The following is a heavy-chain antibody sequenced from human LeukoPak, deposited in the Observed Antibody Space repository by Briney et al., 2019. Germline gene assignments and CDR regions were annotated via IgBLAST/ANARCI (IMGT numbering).Heavy chain of an antibody. CDR1: GYSFTSYS. V-gene: IGHV5-10-1*01. CDR3: ARHSEQLAKYYFDY. J-gene: IGHJ4*02. D-gene: IGHD6-13*01. CDR2: IDPTDSYT. Sequence: GESLKISRKGSGYSFTSYSITWVRQMPGKGPEWMGKIDPTDSYTNYSPSFQGHVTISSDKSISTAYLQWSSLKASDTAMYYCARHSEQLAKYYFDYWGQGTLVTVSS.